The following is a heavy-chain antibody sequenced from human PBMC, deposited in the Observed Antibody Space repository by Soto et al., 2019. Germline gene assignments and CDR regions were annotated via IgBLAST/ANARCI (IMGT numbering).Heavy chain of an antibody. CDR2: ISYDENNK. D-gene: IGHD2-15*01. CDR1: GFTFSSYA. CDR3: ARAGCDGGSCYTLVGLRYGMDV. V-gene: IGHV3-30-3*01. J-gene: IGHJ6*01. Sequence: QVQLVESGGVVVQPGRSLRLSCAASGFTFSSYAMYWVRQAPGKGLEWVAVISYDENNKYYADSVKGRFTISRDNSKNTLYLQMNSLRAEDTAVYYCARAGCDGGSCYTLVGLRYGMDVW.